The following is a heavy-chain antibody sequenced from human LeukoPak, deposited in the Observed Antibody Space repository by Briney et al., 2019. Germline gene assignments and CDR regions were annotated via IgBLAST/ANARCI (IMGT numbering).Heavy chain of an antibody. CDR1: VYTVAAYY. CDR2: INPNSGGT. CDR3: APWARSGSYIY. Sequence: ASVKVSCKSSVYTVAAYYMHLVRQAPGQGLEWMGWINPNSGGTKYAQKFQGRVTMTRDTSISTAYMELSRLTSDDTAVYYCAPWARSGSYIYWGQGTLVTVST. J-gene: IGHJ4*02. V-gene: IGHV1-2*02. D-gene: IGHD3-10*01.